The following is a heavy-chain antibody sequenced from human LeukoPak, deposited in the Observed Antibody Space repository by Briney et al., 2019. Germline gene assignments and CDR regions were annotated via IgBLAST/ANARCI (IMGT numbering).Heavy chain of an antibody. D-gene: IGHD2-2*01. CDR2: IYYSGST. CDR3: AVEYCSSTSCYDY. V-gene: IGHV4-39*01. CDR1: GGSISSSSYY. J-gene: IGHJ4*02. Sequence: PSETLSLTCTVSGGSISSSSYYWGWIRQPPGKGLEWIGSIYYSGSTYYNPSLKSRVTISVDTSKNQFSLRLSSVTAADTAVYYYAVEYCSSTSCYDYWGQGTLVTASS.